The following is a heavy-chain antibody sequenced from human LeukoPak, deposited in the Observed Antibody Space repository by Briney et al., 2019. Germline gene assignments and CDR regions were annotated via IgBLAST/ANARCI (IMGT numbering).Heavy chain of an antibody. CDR2: IYYSGST. CDR1: GVSISSSSYY. Sequence: ETLSLTCTVSGVSISSSSYYWGWIRQPPGKGLGWIGSIYYSGSTYYNPSLKSRVTISVDTSKNQFSLKLSSVTAADTAVYYCASTSYGGNSGDVYWGQGTLVTVSS. V-gene: IGHV4-39*01. CDR3: ASTSYGGNSGDVY. J-gene: IGHJ4*02. D-gene: IGHD4-23*01.